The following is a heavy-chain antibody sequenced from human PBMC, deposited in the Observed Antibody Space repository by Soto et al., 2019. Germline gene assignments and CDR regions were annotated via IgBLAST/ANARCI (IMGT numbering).Heavy chain of an antibody. D-gene: IGHD2-15*01. V-gene: IGHV4-31*03. CDR2: ISYGGTT. Sequence: QVQLQESGPGLVKPSQTLSLTCTVSGGSMNSGGYCWNWIRQHPGEGLEWIGCISYGGTTSYDPSVKSGVTICVDTSKDQFSLMLNSVTAAGTAVYYCSRGILVWGQGTLITVSS. CDR1: GGSMNSGGYC. CDR3: SRGILV. J-gene: IGHJ4*02.